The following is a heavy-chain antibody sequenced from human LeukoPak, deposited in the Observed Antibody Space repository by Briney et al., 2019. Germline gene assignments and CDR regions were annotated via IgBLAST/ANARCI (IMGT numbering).Heavy chain of an antibody. Sequence: ASVKVSCKASGYTFTSYYMHWVRQAPGQGLEWMGIINPSGGSTSYAQKFQGRVTMTRDTSTSTVYMELISLRSEDTAVYYCSIAAAGLNNWFDPWGQGTLVTVSS. J-gene: IGHJ5*02. CDR1: GYTFTSYY. CDR3: SIAAAGLNNWFDP. CDR2: INPSGGST. V-gene: IGHV1-46*01. D-gene: IGHD6-13*01.